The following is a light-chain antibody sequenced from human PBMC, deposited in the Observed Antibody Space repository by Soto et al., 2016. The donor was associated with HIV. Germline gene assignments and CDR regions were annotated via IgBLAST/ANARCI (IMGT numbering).Light chain of an antibody. J-gene: IGKJ1*01. CDR1: QGISSY. Sequence: AIRMTQSPSSFSASTGDRVTTTCRANQGISSYLAWYQQKPGKAPKFLIYAASTLQSGVPSRFSGSGSGTDFTLTISCLQSEDFATYFCQQYYSYPPTFGQGTNVEI. CDR2: AAS. CDR3: QQYYSYPPT. V-gene: IGKV1-8*01.